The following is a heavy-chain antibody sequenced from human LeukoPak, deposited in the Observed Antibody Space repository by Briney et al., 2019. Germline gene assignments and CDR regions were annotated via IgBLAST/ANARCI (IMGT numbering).Heavy chain of an antibody. V-gene: IGHV3-48*01. CDR1: GFTFSSYS. CDR2: ISSASNTI. Sequence: GESLRLSCAASGFTFSSYSMNWVRQAPGKGLEWVSYISSASNTIYYADSVNGRFTISRDNAKHSLYLQMNRLRAEDTAMYYCARDGWFGDYNWFDPWGQGTLVTVSS. J-gene: IGHJ5*02. D-gene: IGHD3-10*01. CDR3: ARDGWFGDYNWFDP.